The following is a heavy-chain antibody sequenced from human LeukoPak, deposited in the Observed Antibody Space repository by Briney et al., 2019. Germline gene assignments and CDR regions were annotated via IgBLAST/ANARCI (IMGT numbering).Heavy chain of an antibody. J-gene: IGHJ4*02. CDR2: IWYDGSKK. D-gene: IGHD1-26*01. CDR3: ARDREARYFDY. Sequence: GRSLRLSCAASGFTFSNHGMHWVRQAPGKGLEWVAVIWYDGSKKYYADSVKGRFTISRDNSRNTLYLQMNSLRVEDTAVYYCARDREARYFDYWGQGTLVAVSS. CDR1: GFTFSNHG. V-gene: IGHV3-33*01.